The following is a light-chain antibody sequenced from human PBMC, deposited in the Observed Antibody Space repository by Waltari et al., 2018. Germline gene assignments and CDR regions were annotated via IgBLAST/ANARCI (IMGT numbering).Light chain of an antibody. CDR1: QSVGRY. V-gene: IGKV3-20*01. CDR3: QKYVNLPAT. J-gene: IGKJ1*01. CDR2: DAS. Sequence: EIVLTQSPGTLSLSPGERATLSCRASQSVGRYLAWYHQKPGQAPRLLIYDASTRATGIPDRFSGSGSGTDFSLTISRLESEDFAVYYCQKYVNLPATFGQGTKVEIK.